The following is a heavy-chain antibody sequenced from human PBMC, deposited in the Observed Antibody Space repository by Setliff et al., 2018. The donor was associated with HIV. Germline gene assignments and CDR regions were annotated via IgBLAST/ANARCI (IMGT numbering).Heavy chain of an antibody. J-gene: IGHJ5*02. CDR3: ARRTFGSGRFDP. D-gene: IGHD6-19*01. Sequence: PSETLSLTCTVSGDSMTSGSFYWSWVRQPAGKGLEWIGQVHSTLSTNYNPSLKGRLSISADTSKNQFSLNLRFVTAADTALYYCARRTFGSGRFDPWGQGTPVTVSS. CDR2: VHSTLST. CDR1: GDSMTSGSFY. V-gene: IGHV4-61*09.